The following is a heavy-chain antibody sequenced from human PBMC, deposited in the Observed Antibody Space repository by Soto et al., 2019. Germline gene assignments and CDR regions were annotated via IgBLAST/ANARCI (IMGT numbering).Heavy chain of an antibody. V-gene: IGHV2-5*02. J-gene: IGHJ4*02. Sequence: QITLKESGPTLVKPTQTLTLTCTFSGFSLSTRGVAVGWFRQPPGKALEWLALIYWDDDKWYSPSLKSRLTITDYTSKNQVVITMTNMDLVDTASYYCAHRPRGYTYYCYYFCRGNLVTVSS. D-gene: IGHD5-12*01. CDR2: IYWDDDK. CDR1: GFSLSTRGVA. CDR3: AHRPRGYTYYCYY.